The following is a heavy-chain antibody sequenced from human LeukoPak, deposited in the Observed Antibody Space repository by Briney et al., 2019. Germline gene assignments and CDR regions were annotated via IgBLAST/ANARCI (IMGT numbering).Heavy chain of an antibody. CDR1: GYTLTSYH. D-gene: IGHD2/OR15-2a*01. CDR2: INPRDVTI. J-gene: IGHJ6*03. Sequence: ASVEVSCKASGYTLTSYHMHWVRQAPGQGLEWMGKINPRDVTITYAQKFQGRVTMTRDVSTNTVYMELSSLRPDDTAVYYCARDLNNFYYMDVWGKGTTVIVSS. V-gene: IGHV1-46*01. CDR3: ARDLNNFYYMDV.